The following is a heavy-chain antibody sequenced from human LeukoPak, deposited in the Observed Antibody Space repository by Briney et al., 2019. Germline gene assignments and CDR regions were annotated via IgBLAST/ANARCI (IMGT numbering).Heavy chain of an antibody. CDR1: GGSFSGYY. CDR3: AREGGFYRPLDY. J-gene: IGHJ4*02. V-gene: IGHV4-34*10. CDR2: VHLDGRT. D-gene: IGHD3-3*01. Sequence: SETLSLTSAVYGGSFSGYYWSWIRQPPGKGLEWIGEVHLDGRTNYNPSLKSRLIMSVDLPENHISLKLTSVTAADTAVYYCAREGGFYRPLDYSGQGTLVTVSS.